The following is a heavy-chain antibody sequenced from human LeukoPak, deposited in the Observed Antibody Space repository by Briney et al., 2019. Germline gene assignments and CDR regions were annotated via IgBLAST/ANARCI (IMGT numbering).Heavy chain of an antibody. CDR1: GFTFSSYA. CDR3: ARVSRSYAFDY. J-gene: IGHJ4*02. D-gene: IGHD1-26*01. CDR2: ISSNGGST. Sequence: GGSLRLSCAASGFTFSSYAMHWVRQAPGKGLEYVSAISSNGGSTYYANSVKGRFTISRDNSKNTLYLQMGSLRAEDMAVYYCARVSRSYAFDYWGQGTLVTVSS. V-gene: IGHV3-64*01.